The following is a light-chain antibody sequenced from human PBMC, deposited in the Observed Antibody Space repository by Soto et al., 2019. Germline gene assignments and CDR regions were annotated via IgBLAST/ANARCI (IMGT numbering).Light chain of an antibody. Sequence: DIQLTQSPSTLSASVGDRVTITCRASQSISSWLAWYQQKPGKAPKLLVYKASSLESGVLSRFSGSGSATEFTLTITTLQPDDFATYYCQQYEAYPLTFGGGTKVEI. CDR2: KAS. CDR3: QQYEAYPLT. CDR1: QSISSW. J-gene: IGKJ4*01. V-gene: IGKV1-5*03.